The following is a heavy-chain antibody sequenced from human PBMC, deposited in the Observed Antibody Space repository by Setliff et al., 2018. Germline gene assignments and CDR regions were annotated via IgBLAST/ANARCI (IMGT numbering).Heavy chain of an antibody. D-gene: IGHD4-4*01. Sequence: SETLSLTCAVYGDSFSDYYWSWIRQPPGKGLEWIGEINPSGGASYKSSLNSRLTMSIDTSKNQFSLKVTSVTVADTAVYYCAREGPESDSSGYMDVWGQGTTVTVSS. CDR2: INPSGGA. J-gene: IGHJ6*03. CDR1: GDSFSDYY. V-gene: IGHV4-34*01. CDR3: AREGPESDSSGYMDV.